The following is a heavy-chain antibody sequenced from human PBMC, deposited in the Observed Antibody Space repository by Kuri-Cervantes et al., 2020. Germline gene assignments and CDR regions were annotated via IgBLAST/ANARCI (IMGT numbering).Heavy chain of an antibody. Sequence: GESLKISCAASGFTLSSYWMSWVRQAPGKGLEWVANIKQDGSEKYYVDSVKGRFTISGDNAKNSLYLQMNSLRAEDTAVYYCAQRNYYYYYGMDVWGQGTTVTVSS. CDR3: AQRNYYYYYGMDV. V-gene: IGHV3-7*01. CDR2: IKQDGSEK. J-gene: IGHJ6*02. CDR1: GFTLSSYW.